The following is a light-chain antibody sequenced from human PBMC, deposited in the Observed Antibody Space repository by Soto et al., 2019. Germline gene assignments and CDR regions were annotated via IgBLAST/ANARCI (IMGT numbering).Light chain of an antibody. CDR1: SSNIGGNY. CDR2: RNN. V-gene: IGLV1-47*01. Sequence: QSVLTQPPSESGTPGQRVTISCSGSSSNIGGNYVHWYQQLPGVAPKLLIYRNNQRPSGVPDRFSGSKSGTSASLAISGLRSEDEADYFCAAWDDSLSGSYVFGTGTKVTVL. CDR3: AAWDDSLSGSYV. J-gene: IGLJ1*01.